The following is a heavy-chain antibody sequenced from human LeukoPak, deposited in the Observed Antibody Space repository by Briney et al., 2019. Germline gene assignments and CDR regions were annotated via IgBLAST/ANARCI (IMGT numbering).Heavy chain of an antibody. J-gene: IGHJ4*02. D-gene: IGHD3-22*01. V-gene: IGHV3-48*01. CDR3: ASFYYYDSSGYYQSDY. CDR1: GFTFSSYS. Sequence: GGSLRLSCAASGFTFSSYSMNRVREAPGNGLDWDSYISSSSSTIYYADSVKGRFTISRDNAKNSLYLQMNSLRAEDTAVYYCASFYYYDSSGYYQSDYWGQGTLVTVSS. CDR2: ISSSSSTI.